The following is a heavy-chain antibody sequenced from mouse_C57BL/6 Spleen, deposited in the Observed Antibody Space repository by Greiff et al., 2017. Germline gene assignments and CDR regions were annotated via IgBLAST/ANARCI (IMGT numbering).Heavy chain of an antibody. D-gene: IGHD2-3*01. V-gene: IGHV1-55*01. CDR3: ARREGDDGYPDY. J-gene: IGHJ2*01. CDR2: IYPGSGST. Sequence: QVPLQQPGAELVKPGASVKMSCKASGYTFTSYWITWVKQRPGQGLEGIGDIYPGSGSTNYNEKFKSKATLTVDTSSSTAYMQLSSLTCEDSAVYYCARREGDDGYPDYWGQGTTLTVSS. CDR1: GYTFTSYW.